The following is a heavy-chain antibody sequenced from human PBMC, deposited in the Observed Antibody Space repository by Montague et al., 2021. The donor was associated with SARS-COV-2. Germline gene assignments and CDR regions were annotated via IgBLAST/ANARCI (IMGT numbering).Heavy chain of an antibody. Sequence: SETLSLTCTVSGGSISSDYWTWIRQPPGKGLEWIGFVYYRGNTYYNPSLRGRVTISADTSSNHFSLTLSSVTAAGTAIYYCARHYDHSSRVDSWGQGTLVTVSS. D-gene: IGHD3-16*01. CDR1: GGSISSDY. V-gene: IGHV4-59*08. J-gene: IGHJ4*02. CDR2: VYYRGNT. CDR3: ARHYDHSSRVDS.